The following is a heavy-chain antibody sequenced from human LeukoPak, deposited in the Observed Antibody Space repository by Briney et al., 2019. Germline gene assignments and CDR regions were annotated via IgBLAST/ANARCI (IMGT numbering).Heavy chain of an antibody. J-gene: IGHJ4*02. CDR3: ARGGMVTIFGVADY. D-gene: IGHD3-3*01. V-gene: IGHV3-21*01. CDR2: ISSSSSYI. Sequence: GGSLRPSCAASGFTFSSYSMNWVRQAPGKGLEWVSSISSSSSYIYYADSVKGRFTISRDNAKNSLYLQMNSLRAEDTAVYYCARGGMVTIFGVADYWGQGTLVTVSS. CDR1: GFTFSSYS.